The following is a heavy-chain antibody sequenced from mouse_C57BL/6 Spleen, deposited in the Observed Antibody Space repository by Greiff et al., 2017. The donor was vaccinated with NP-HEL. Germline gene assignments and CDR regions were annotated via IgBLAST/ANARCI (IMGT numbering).Heavy chain of an antibody. CDR1: GYTFTDHT. V-gene: IGHV1-78*01. J-gene: IGHJ4*01. Sequence: QVQLQQSDAELVKPGASVKISCKVSGYTFTDHTIHWMKQRPEQGLEWIGYIYPRDGSTKYNEKFKGKATLTADKSSSTAYMQLNSLTSEDSAVYFCARDYYGSSLYYYAMDYWGQGTSVTVSS. CDR2: IYPRDGST. CDR3: ARDYYGSSLYYYAMDY. D-gene: IGHD1-1*01.